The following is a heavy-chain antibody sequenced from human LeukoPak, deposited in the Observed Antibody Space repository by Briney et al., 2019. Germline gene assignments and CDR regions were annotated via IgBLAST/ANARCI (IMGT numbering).Heavy chain of an antibody. CDR2: IYHSGST. Sequence: PSETLSLTCTVSGDFSSRYYWSWIRQPPGRRLEWIGYIYHSGSTEYNPSFKDRVSMSVDTSKNQFSLKLSSVTAADTAVYYCASGIQLATGIDYWGQGTLVTVSS. CDR3: ASGIQLATGIDY. D-gene: IGHD5-18*01. CDR1: GDFSSRYY. J-gene: IGHJ4*02. V-gene: IGHV4-59*12.